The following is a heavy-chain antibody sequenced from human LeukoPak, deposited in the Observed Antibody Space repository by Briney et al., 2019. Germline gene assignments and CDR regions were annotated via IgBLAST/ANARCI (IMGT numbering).Heavy chain of an antibody. J-gene: IGHJ6*02. CDR3: ARVGGSSWYYYYYGMDV. D-gene: IGHD6-13*01. CDR2: INTNTGNP. Sequence: ASVKVSCKASGYTFTSYYMHWVRQAPGQGLEWMGWINTNTGNPTYAQGFTGRFVFSLDTSVSTAYLQISSLKAEDTAVYYCARVGGSSWYYYYYGMDVWGQGTTVTVSS. V-gene: IGHV7-4-1*02. CDR1: GYTFTSYY.